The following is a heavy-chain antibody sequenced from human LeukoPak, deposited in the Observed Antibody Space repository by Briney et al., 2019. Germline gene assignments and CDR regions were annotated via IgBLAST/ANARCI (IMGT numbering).Heavy chain of an antibody. CDR3: AKNGYSSGWYRGDFFDY. Sequence: PAGGSLRLSYGSSGFIFRTYAMSWVRRARGEVLEWVSGISGSGDNTYYADSVKGRFTTFRNNSKNTLYLQKNSRGAEDAAAYYCAKNGYSSGWYRGDFFDYWGQGTLVTVSS. J-gene: IGHJ4*02. D-gene: IGHD6-19*01. V-gene: IGHV3-23*01. CDR2: ISGSGDNT. CDR1: GFIFRTYA.